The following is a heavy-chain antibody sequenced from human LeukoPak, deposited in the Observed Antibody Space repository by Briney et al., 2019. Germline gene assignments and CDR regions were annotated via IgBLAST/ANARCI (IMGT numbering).Heavy chain of an antibody. D-gene: IGHD2-2*01. CDR1: GGSISSGGYY. Sequence: SQTLSLTCTVSGGSISSGGYYWSWIRQHPGKGLEWIGYIYYSGSTYYNPSLKSRVTISVDTSKYQFSLKLSSVTAADTAVYYCARDRSRLVPAAISATDYYYGMDVWGQGTTVTVSS. CDR3: ARDRSRLVPAAISATDYYYGMDV. J-gene: IGHJ6*02. V-gene: IGHV4-31*03. CDR2: IYYSGST.